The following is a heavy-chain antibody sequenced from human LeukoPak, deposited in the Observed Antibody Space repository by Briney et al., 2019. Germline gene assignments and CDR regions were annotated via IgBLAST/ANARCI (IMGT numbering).Heavy chain of an antibody. CDR3: ARVPKYFDL. CDR1: GGSFSGFY. Sequence: SETLSLTRAVYGGSFSGFYWTWIRQPPGKGLEWIGQINHSRSTHYNPSLKSRVTISVDTSKNQFSLKLSSVTAADTAVYYCARVPKYFDLWGRGTLVTVSS. J-gene: IGHJ2*01. V-gene: IGHV4-34*01. CDR2: INHSRST.